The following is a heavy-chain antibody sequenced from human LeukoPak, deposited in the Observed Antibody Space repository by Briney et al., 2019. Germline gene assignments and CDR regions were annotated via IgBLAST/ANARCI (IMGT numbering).Heavy chain of an antibody. D-gene: IGHD2-2*01. Sequence: PGGSLRLSCAASGFTFSSYWMHWVRQAPGKGLVWVSRINSDGSSTTYADSVKGRFTISRDNSKDTLYLQMNSLRTEDTALYSCAKGPYQRLEDWGQGTLVTVSS. V-gene: IGHV3-74*01. CDR3: AKGPYQRLED. J-gene: IGHJ4*02. CDR2: INSDGSST. CDR1: GFTFSSYW.